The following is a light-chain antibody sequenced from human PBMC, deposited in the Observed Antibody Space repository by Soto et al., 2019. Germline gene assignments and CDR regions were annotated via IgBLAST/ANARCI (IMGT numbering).Light chain of an antibody. CDR2: GAS. Sequence: EIVLTQSPGTLSLSPEERATLTCRASQSVSSTYLAWYQQKPGQAPRLLIYGASSRATGIPDRFSGSGSGADFTLTISRLEPEDFAVYYCQQYASAFGQGTRLEIK. J-gene: IGKJ5*01. CDR3: QQYASA. CDR1: QSVSSTY. V-gene: IGKV3-20*01.